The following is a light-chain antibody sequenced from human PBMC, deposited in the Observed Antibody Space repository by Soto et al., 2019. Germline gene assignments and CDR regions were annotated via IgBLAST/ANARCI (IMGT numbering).Light chain of an antibody. J-gene: IGKJ1*01. CDR2: GAS. CDR1: QSVSSN. CDR3: QQYSNWPSWT. Sequence: IVMTQSPATLSVSPCEIATVSCSASQSVSSNLAWYQQKPGQAPRLLIYGASTRATGIPARFSGSGSGTEFTLTISSLQSEDFAVYYCQQYSNWPSWTFGQGTKVDIK. V-gene: IGKV3-15*01.